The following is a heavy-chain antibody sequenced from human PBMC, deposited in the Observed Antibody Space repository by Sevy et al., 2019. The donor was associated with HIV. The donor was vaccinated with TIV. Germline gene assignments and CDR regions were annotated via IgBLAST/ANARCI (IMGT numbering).Heavy chain of an antibody. D-gene: IGHD4-17*01. Sequence: ASVKVSCKASGYSFSAYFLHWVRQAPGQGLEWMGRISPNSGGTVYAQKFRVRDTMTRDTSSTTAYMELTRLKSDDTALYYCARSSDLTVRAYFDSWGQGALVTVSS. CDR2: ISPNSGGT. CDR1: GYSFSAYF. J-gene: IGHJ4*02. CDR3: ARSSDLTVRAYFDS. V-gene: IGHV1-2*06.